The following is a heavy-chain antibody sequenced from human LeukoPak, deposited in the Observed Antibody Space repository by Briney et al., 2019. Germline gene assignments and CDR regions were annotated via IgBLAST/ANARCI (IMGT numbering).Heavy chain of an antibody. V-gene: IGHV1-69*13. J-gene: IGHJ6*03. D-gene: IGHD3-3*01. CDR1: GGTFSSYA. CDR2: IIPIFGTA. Sequence: SVKVSCKASGGTFSSYAISWVRQAPGQGLEWMGGIIPIFGTANYAQKFQGRVTITADESTSTAYMELSSLRSEDTVVYYCARDRGDFWSGYYPLGDYYYYMDVWGKGTTVTVSS. CDR3: ARDRGDFWSGYYPLGDYYYYMDV.